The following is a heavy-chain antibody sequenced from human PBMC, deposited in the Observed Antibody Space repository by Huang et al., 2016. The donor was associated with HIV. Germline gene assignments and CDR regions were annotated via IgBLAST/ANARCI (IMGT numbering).Heavy chain of an antibody. CDR2: INPNSGNT. V-gene: IGHV1-2*02. CDR3: ARVTWTYSYFDY. J-gene: IGHJ4*02. CDR1: GYTFTTYY. D-gene: IGHD1-26*01. Sequence: QLQLVQSGAEVKKPGASVKVSCKASGYTFTTYYMHWVRQAPGQGLEGMGWINPNSGNTNDAQKFQGRVTMTRDTSINTVYMELTSLKSDDTAVYYCARVTWTYSYFDYWGQGALVTVSS.